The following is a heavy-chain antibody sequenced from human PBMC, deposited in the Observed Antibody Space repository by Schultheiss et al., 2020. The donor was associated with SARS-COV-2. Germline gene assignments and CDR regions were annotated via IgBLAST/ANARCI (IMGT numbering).Heavy chain of an antibody. CDR1: GFTFSTYN. J-gene: IGHJ6*02. Sequence: GGSLRLSCAASGFTFSTYNMNWVRQAPGKGLEWVSSISSSSSYIYYTASVKGRFTISRDNAKNSLYLQMNSLRAEDTAVYYCARDWNTSGWRYYYYGLDVWGQGTTVTVSS. V-gene: IGHV3-21*01. CDR2: ISSSSSYI. CDR3: ARDWNTSGWRYYYYGLDV. D-gene: IGHD6-19*01.